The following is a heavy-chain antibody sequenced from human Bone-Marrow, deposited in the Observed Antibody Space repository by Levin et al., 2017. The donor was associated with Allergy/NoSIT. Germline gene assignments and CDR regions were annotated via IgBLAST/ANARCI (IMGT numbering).Heavy chain of an antibody. J-gene: IGHJ4*02. V-gene: IGHV3-9*01. CDR3: AKGPGMATIKGFIDY. CDR1: GFRLDDYA. CDR2: ISWNSDII. D-gene: IGHD5-24*01. Sequence: GGSLRLSCAASGFRLDDYALHWVRQRPGKGLEWVAGISWNSDIIDYGDSVKCRFTISRDNAKNSLFLQMNSLRAEDTALYYCAKGPGMATIKGFIDYWGQGTLVTVSS.